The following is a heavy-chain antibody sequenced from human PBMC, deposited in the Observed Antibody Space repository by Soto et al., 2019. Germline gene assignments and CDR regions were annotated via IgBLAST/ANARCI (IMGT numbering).Heavy chain of an antibody. CDR3: DKNRGTIPSCAF. CDR1: SGSISSSNW. V-gene: IGHV4-4*02. CDR2: IYHSGST. D-gene: IGHD3-16*01. Sequence: SETLSLTCAVSSGSISSSNWWSWVRQPPGKGLEWIGEIYHSGSTNYNPSLKSRVTISRDNSKNTLYLQMNSLRVEDTAVYYCDKNRGTIPSCAFWGQGTLVPVSS. J-gene: IGHJ4*02.